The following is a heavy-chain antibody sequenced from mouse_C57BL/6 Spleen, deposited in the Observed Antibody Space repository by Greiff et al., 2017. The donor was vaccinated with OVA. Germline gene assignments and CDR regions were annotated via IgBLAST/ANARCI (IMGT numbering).Heavy chain of an antibody. D-gene: IGHD1-1*01. V-gene: IGHV5-9-1*02. J-gene: IGHJ3*01. CDR1: GFTFSSYA. Sequence: EVKLMESGEGLVKPGGSLKLSCAASGFTFSSYAMSWVRQTPEKRLEWVAYISSGGDYIYYADTVKGRFTISRDNARNTLYLQMSSLKSEDTAMYYCTRDPYYCGSSPSWYAYWGQGALVTVSA. CDR2: ISSGGDYI. CDR3: TRDPYYCGSSPSWYAY.